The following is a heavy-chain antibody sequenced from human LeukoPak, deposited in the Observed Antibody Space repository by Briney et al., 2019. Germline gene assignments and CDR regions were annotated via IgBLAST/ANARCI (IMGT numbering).Heavy chain of an antibody. V-gene: IGHV3-7*01. CDR1: GFTFSGHW. CDR2: IKPDGSDK. D-gene: IGHD3-10*01. CDR3: TRDVWFSFDY. Sequence: GGSLRLSCVASGFTFSGHWMSWVRQAPGKGLEWVAKIKPDGSDKYYVDSVKGRLTISRDNTKNSLYLQMDSLRADDTAVYYCTRDVWFSFDYWGQGTLVTVSS. J-gene: IGHJ4*02.